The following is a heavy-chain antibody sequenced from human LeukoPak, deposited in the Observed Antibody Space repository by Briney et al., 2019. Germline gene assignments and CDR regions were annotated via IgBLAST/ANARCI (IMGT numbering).Heavy chain of an antibody. V-gene: IGHV4-34*01. Sequence: SESLSLTCAVYGGSFSGYYWSWIRQPPRKGLEWIVEINHRRSTNYNPSLKSRVTISVDTSKNQFSLKPSSVTAADTAVYYCARLGPSLYSAFDIWGQGTMVTVSS. J-gene: IGHJ3*02. D-gene: IGHD3-16*02. CDR2: INHRRST. CDR3: ARLGPSLYSAFDI. CDR1: GGSFSGYY.